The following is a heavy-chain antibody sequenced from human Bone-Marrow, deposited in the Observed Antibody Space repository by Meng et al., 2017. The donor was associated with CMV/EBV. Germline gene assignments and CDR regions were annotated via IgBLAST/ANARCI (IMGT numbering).Heavy chain of an antibody. CDR2: ISSSGSTV. Sequence: LSCAACGFEVSGGYMSWIRQATGGGVEWVSCISSSGSTVCYADSVKGRFTISRDNDRNSLYLQMNSLRAEGTAVYYCARDSSSPDYWGQGTLVTVSS. J-gene: IGHJ4*02. CDR1: GFEVSGGY. V-gene: IGHV3-11*04. D-gene: IGHD6-13*01. CDR3: ARDSSSPDY.